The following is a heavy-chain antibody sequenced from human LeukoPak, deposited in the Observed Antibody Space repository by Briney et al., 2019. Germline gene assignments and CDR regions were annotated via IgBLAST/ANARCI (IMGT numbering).Heavy chain of an antibody. CDR2: VKSGNYDI. CDR3: ARDLVAAAEAIDY. D-gene: IGHD6-13*01. J-gene: IGHJ4*02. Sequence: QTGGSLRLSCAASGFTFNTYSMNWVRQAPGKGLEWLSYVKSGNYDIQYADSVTGRFTVSRDSATNSLYLQMNDLKAEDTAVYYCARDLVAAAEAIDYWGQGTLVTVSS. V-gene: IGHV3-48*01. CDR1: GFTFNTYS.